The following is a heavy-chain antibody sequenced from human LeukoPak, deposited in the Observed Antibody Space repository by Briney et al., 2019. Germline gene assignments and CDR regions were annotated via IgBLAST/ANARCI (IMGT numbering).Heavy chain of an antibody. CDR2: ISYDGSNK. CDR1: GFTFSSYA. Sequence: GRSLRLSCAASGFTFSSYAMHWVRQAPGKGLEWVAVISYDGSNKYYADSVKGRFTISRDNSKNTLYLQMNSLRAEDTAVYHCARDARYYFDYWGQGTLVTVSS. J-gene: IGHJ4*02. CDR3: ARDARYYFDY. V-gene: IGHV3-30*04.